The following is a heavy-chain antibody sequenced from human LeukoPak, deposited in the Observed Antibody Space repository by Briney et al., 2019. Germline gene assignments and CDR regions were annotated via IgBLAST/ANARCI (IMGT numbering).Heavy chain of an antibody. J-gene: IGHJ4*02. CDR3: VSQSFSGSDNYYFHY. Sequence: GGSLRLSCVTSGFIFSTYAMSWVRQAPGKGLEWVSIISGSGERAYYADSVKGRFTVSRDNSKNTLYLQMKSLRAEDTAVYYCVSQSFSGSDNYYFHYWGQGTLVTVSS. V-gene: IGHV3-23*01. CDR2: ISGSGERA. D-gene: IGHD1-26*01. CDR1: GFIFSTYA.